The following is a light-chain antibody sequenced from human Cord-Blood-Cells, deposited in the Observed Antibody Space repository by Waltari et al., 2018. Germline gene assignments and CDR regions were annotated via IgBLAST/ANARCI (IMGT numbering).Light chain of an antibody. CDR2: SNN. Sequence: QSVLTQPPSASGTPGQRVTISCSGSSSNIGSNTVNWYQELPGTAPKLLIYSNNRRPSGVPDRFTGPKSGPPASLAISGLQSEDEADYYCAAWDDSLNGYVFGTGTKVTVL. CDR1: SSNIGSNT. V-gene: IGLV1-44*01. CDR3: AAWDDSLNGYV. J-gene: IGLJ1*01.